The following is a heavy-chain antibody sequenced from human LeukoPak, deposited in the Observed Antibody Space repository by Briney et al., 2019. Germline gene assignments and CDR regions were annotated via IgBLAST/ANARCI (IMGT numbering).Heavy chain of an antibody. Sequence: GGSLRLSCAASGFTFSSYGMHWVRQAPGKGLEWVAFIRYDGSNKYYADSVKGRFTISRDNSKNTLYLQMNSLRAEDTAVYYCAKDTTMIVVVITTHDYWGQGTLVTVSS. CDR2: IRYDGSNK. V-gene: IGHV3-30*02. J-gene: IGHJ4*02. CDR1: GFTFSSYG. CDR3: AKDTTMIVVVITTHDY. D-gene: IGHD3-22*01.